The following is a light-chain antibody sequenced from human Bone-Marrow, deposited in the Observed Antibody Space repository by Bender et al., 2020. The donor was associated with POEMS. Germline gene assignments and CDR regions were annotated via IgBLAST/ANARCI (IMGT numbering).Light chain of an antibody. Sequence: QSVLTQPPSASGTPGQRVTISCSGGSSNIGAHAVNWYQHLPGTAPKLLIYSSHRRPSEVPDRFSGSKSDTSASLAIGGLRSEDEADYYCAVWDDSLNGWVFGGGTKLTVL. J-gene: IGLJ3*02. CDR2: SSH. V-gene: IGLV1-44*01. CDR1: SSNIGAHA. CDR3: AVWDDSLNGWV.